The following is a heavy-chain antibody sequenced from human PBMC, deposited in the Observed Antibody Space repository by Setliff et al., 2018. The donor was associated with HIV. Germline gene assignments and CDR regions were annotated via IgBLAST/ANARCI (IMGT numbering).Heavy chain of an antibody. CDR3: ATFADGPDS. CDR2: IKEDGREK. CDR1: GFSFSNSW. Sequence: LSLTCAASGFSFSNSWMTWVRQAPGKGLEWVATIKEDGREKYYVGSVKGRFTISRDNAKRSLYLQMNRLKTDDTAFYYCATFADGPDSWGQGTLGTVSS. V-gene: IGHV3-7*01. J-gene: IGHJ4*02. D-gene: IGHD3-3*01.